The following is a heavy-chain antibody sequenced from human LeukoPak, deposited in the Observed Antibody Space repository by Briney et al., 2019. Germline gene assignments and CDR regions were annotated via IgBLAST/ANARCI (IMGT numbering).Heavy chain of an antibody. V-gene: IGHV4-59*11. D-gene: IGHD1-26*01. CDR2: IYYTGST. CDR1: GGSIRSHY. CDR3: ARERWEGGSFVMGFDY. Sequence: SETLSLTCSVSGGSIRSHYWNWIRQPPGKGLEWLGHIYYTGSTYYNPSLKSRVTKSVDTSKNQFSLRLSSVTAADTAVYYCARERWEGGSFVMGFDYWGQGALVTVSS. J-gene: IGHJ4*02.